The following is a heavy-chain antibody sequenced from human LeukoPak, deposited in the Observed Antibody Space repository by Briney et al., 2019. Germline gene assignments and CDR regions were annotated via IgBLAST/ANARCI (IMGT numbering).Heavy chain of an antibody. V-gene: IGHV1-69*06. CDR2: IIPIFGTA. Sequence: ASVKVSCKASGGTFSRYAISWVRQAPGQGLEWMGGIIPIFGTANYAQKFQGRVTITADKSTSTACMELSSLRSEDTAVYYCAGVPSGYDWFNYFDYWGQGTLVTVSS. CDR3: AGVPSGYDWFNYFDY. CDR1: GGTFSRYA. D-gene: IGHD5-12*01. J-gene: IGHJ4*02.